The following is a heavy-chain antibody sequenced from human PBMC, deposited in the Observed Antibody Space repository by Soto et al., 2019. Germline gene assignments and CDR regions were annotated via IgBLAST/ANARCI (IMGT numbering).Heavy chain of an antibody. J-gene: IGHJ4*02. CDR1: GFTVSSNY. CDR2: IYSGGST. V-gene: IGHV3-66*01. D-gene: IGHD6-13*01. Sequence: GGSLRLSCAASGFTVSSNYMSWVRQAPGKGLEWVSVIYSGGSTYYADSVKGRFTISRDNSKNTLHLQMNSLRAEDTAVYYCARALEYSSSWYNFDYWGQGTLVTVSS. CDR3: ARALEYSSSWYNFDY.